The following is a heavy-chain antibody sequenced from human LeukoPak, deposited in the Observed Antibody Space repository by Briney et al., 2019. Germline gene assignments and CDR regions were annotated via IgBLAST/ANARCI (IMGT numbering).Heavy chain of an antibody. CDR2: INPSDGFT. Sequence: ASVRVACKTSGFSITDYFMHWVRQAPGQGLEWTGMINPSDGFTRQAQKFEGRVTITSDTSTSTVYMEMSSLTSEDTAVYYCARAVDQDFDYWGQGTLVTVFS. D-gene: IGHD3/OR15-3a*01. CDR3: ARAVDQDFDY. J-gene: IGHJ4*02. V-gene: IGHV1-46*01. CDR1: GFSITDYF.